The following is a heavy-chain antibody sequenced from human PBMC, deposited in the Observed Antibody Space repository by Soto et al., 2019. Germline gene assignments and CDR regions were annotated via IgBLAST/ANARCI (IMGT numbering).Heavy chain of an antibody. CDR3: ARFIAAAAYYYYYRMDV. CDR2: INPNSGGT. Sequence: ASVKVSCKASGYTFTGYYMHWVRQAPGQGLEWMGWINPNSGGTYYADSVKGRFTISRDNSKNTLYLQMNSLRAEDTAVYYCARFIAAAAYYYYYRMDVWGQGTTVTVSS. V-gene: IGHV1-2*02. CDR1: GYTFTGYY. J-gene: IGHJ6*02. D-gene: IGHD6-13*01.